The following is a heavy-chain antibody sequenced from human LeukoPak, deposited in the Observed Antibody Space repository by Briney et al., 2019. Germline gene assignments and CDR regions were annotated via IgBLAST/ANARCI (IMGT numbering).Heavy chain of an antibody. CDR3: ARSAAGRKNWFDP. D-gene: IGHD6-13*01. CDR1: GFNFGSYS. CDR2: MSADSATT. Sequence: GGSLRLSCAASGFNFGSYSMTWVRQAPGKGLEWVSVMSADSATTFYADSVKGRFTISRDNSKNTLYLQMNSLRAEDTAVYYCARSAAGRKNWFDPWGQGTLVTVSS. V-gene: IGHV3-23*01. J-gene: IGHJ5*02.